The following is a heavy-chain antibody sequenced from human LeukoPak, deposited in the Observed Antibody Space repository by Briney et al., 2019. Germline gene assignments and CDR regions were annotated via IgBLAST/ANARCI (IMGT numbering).Heavy chain of an antibody. CDR3: ARGIIGVLGGYYYYQYMDV. Sequence: GGSLRLSCAASGFTFSSYSMNWVRQAPGKGLEWVANIKQDGSVSFYGDSVKDRFTISRDNAENSIYLQMNSLRAEDTAVYFCARGIIGVLGGYYYYQYMDVWGNGTTVTVSS. CDR1: GFTFSSYS. V-gene: IGHV3-7*01. J-gene: IGHJ6*03. CDR2: IKQDGSVS. D-gene: IGHD1-26*01.